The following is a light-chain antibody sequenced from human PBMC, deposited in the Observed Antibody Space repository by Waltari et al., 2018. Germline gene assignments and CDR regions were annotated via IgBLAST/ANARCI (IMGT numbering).Light chain of an antibody. J-gene: IGKJ1*01. CDR1: LSVSTN. CDR3: QQYNYWWT. CDR2: GAS. Sequence: EVVMTQSPATLSVSPGESATLSCRASLSVSTNLAWYQQRPGQAPRLLIYGASTRATGIPARFSGSGSGTEFSLTISSLQSEDFAIYYCQQYNYWWTFGQGTKVEIK. V-gene: IGKV3-15*01.